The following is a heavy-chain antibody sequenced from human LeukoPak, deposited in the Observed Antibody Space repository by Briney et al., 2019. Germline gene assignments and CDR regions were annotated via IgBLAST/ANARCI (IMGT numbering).Heavy chain of an antibody. D-gene: IGHD1-26*01. Sequence: ASVKVSCKASGYTFTSYGISWVRQAPGQGREWMGWISAYNGNTNYAQKLQGRVTMTTDTSTSTAYMELRSLRSDDTAVYYCARWVRGRYSGSYYPDYWGQGTLVTVSS. CDR2: ISAYNGNT. J-gene: IGHJ4*02. CDR3: ARWVRGRYSGSYYPDY. CDR1: GYTFTSYG. V-gene: IGHV1-18*01.